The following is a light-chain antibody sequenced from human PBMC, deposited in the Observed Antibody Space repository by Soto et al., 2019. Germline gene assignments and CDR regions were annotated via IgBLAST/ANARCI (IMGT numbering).Light chain of an antibody. CDR2: EVS. J-gene: IGLJ2*01. V-gene: IGLV2-14*01. Sequence: QSALTQPASVSGSPGQSITISCTGTSSDIGGYKYVSWYQQHPGKAPKLMIFEVSNRPSGVSNRFSGSKSGNTASLTISGLQAEDEADYYCQSYDSSLSGVVFGGGTQLTVL. CDR1: SSDIGGYKY. CDR3: QSYDSSLSGVV.